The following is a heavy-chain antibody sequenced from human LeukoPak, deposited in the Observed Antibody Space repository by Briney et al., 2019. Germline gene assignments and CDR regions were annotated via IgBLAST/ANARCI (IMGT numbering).Heavy chain of an antibody. CDR1: GFTFSSHW. CDR3: ARGFVGTTST. J-gene: IGHJ4*02. CDR2: IKQDGSEK. D-gene: IGHD1-26*01. V-gene: IGHV3-7*01. Sequence: GGSLRLSCAGSGFTFSSHWMTWVRQAPGKGLEWVANIKQDGSEKYYVDSVKGRFTISRDNAKNSLFLQMNSLRPDDTAVYYCARGFVGTTSTWGQGILVTVS.